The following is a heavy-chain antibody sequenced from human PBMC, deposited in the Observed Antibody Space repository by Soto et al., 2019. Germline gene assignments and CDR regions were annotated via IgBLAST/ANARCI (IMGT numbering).Heavy chain of an antibody. J-gene: IGHJ3*02. CDR1: GFTFSSYA. V-gene: IGHV3-23*04. D-gene: IGHD1-7*01. CDR2: ITAGGGTT. Sequence: EVQLVESGGGLVQPGGSLRLSCAASGFTFSSYAMSWVRQAPGKGLEYVSHITAGGGTTYYADSVKGRFTISRDSSRNTLYLQMNSLRAEDTALYYCAKCIQVNWKYDAFHIWGQGTMVTVSS. CDR3: AKCIQVNWKYDAFHI.